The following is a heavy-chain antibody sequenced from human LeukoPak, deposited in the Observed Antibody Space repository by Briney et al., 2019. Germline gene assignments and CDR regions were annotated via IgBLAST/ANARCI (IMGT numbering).Heavy chain of an antibody. CDR2: IYYSGST. CDR1: GGSISSGGYY. Sequence: SETLSLTCTVSGGSISSGGYYWSWIRQHPGKGLEWIGYIYYSGSTYYNPSLKSRVTISVDTSKNQFSLKLSSVTAADTAVYYCAREAYYYDSSGKEYNWFDPWGQGTLVTVSS. CDR3: AREAYYYDSSGKEYNWFDP. V-gene: IGHV4-31*03. D-gene: IGHD3-22*01. J-gene: IGHJ5*02.